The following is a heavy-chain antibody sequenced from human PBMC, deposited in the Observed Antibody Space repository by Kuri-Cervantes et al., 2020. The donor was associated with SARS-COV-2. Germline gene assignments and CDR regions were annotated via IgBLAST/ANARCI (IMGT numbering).Heavy chain of an antibody. CDR2: IYYSGST. CDR1: GGSFSGYY. V-gene: IGHV4-39*01. Sequence: SQTLSLTCAVYGGSFSGYYWGWIRQPPGKGLEWIGSIYYSGSTYYNPSLKSRVTISVDTSKNQFSLKLSSVTAADTAVYYCARHEWEPYYFDYWGQGTLVTVSS. D-gene: IGHD1-26*01. CDR3: ARHEWEPYYFDY. J-gene: IGHJ4*02.